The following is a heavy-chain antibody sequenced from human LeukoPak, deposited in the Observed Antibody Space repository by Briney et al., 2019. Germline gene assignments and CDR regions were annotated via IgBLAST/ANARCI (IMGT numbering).Heavy chain of an antibody. CDR1: GFTFSSYS. Sequence: PGGSLRLSCAASGFTFSSYSMNWVRQAPGKGLEWVSSISSSSSYIYYADSVKGRFTISRDNAKNSLYLQMNSLRAEDTAVYYCARDFRVRGGARGYYFDYWGQGTLVTVSS. D-gene: IGHD3-10*01. CDR2: ISSSSSYI. J-gene: IGHJ4*02. CDR3: ARDFRVRGGARGYYFDY. V-gene: IGHV3-21*01.